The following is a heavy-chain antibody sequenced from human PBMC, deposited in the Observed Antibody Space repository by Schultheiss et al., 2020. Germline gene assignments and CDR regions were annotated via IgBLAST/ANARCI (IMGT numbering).Heavy chain of an antibody. J-gene: IGHJ5*02. CDR2: FYYSGST. Sequence: SETLSLTCTVSGGSINGYYWSWIRQPPGKALEWIGYFYYSGSTNYNPSLKSRVTISVDTSKNQFSLKLSSVTAADTAVYYCARVTGPAATAWFDPWGQGTLVTVSS. V-gene: IGHV4-59*01. D-gene: IGHD2-2*01. CDR1: GGSINGYY. CDR3: ARVTGPAATAWFDP.